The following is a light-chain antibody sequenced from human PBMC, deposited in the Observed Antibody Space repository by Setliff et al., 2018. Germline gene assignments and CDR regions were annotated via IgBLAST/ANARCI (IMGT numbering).Light chain of an antibody. Sequence: QSVLTQPASVSGSPGQSITISRTGTSSDVGDYKYVSWYQQLPGKAPKLIIFEVSNRPSGIPNRFSGSKSGNTASLSISGLQAEDEADYYCSSYTSLSTRVFGTGTKVTVL. CDR2: EVS. CDR1: SSDVGDYKY. V-gene: IGLV2-14*01. CDR3: SSYTSLSTRV. J-gene: IGLJ1*01.